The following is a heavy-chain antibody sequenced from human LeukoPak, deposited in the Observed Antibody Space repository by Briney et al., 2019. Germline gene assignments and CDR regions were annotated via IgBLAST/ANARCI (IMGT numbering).Heavy chain of an antibody. CDR2: INPNNGDT. CDR1: GYTFTDYY. D-gene: IGHD2-15*01. Sequence: ASVKVSCKASGYTFTDYYMHWVRQAPGQGLEWMGWINPNNGDTGSAQKFQGRVTMTRDTSIRTAYMELSRLTSDDTAVYYCAREPLAVAATNNAFDFWGLGTMVTVSS. CDR3: AREPLAVAATNNAFDF. V-gene: IGHV1-2*02. J-gene: IGHJ3*01.